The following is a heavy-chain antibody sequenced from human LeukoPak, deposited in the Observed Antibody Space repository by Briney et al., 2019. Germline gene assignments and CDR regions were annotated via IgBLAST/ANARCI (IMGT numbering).Heavy chain of an antibody. D-gene: IGHD6-6*01. CDR1: GFTFTSSA. J-gene: IGHJ6*02. Sequence: VASVKVSCKASGFTFTSSAVQWVRQARGQRLEWIGWIVVGSGNTNYAQKFQGRVTMTRDTSTSTVYMELSSLRSEDTAVYYCAAAQEGIAARPEVNYYYYGMDVWGQGTTVTVSS. CDR3: AAAQEGIAARPEVNYYYYGMDV. CDR2: IVVGSGNT. V-gene: IGHV1-58*01.